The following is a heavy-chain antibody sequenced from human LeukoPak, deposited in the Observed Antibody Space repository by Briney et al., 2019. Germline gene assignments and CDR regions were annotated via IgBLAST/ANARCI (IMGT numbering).Heavy chain of an antibody. CDR3: AGTDRGNHYRGPTPLDY. D-gene: IGHD1-26*01. CDR2: IDWDDDK. V-gene: IGHV2-70*11. J-gene: IGHJ4*02. CDR1: GFSLNTSGMC. Sequence: SGPALVKPTQTLTLTCTLSGFSLNTSGMCVSWIRQPPGKALEWLARIDWDDDKYYSTSLKTRLTISKDTSKNQVFLTMTKMDPVDTATYYCAGTDRGNHYRGPTPLDYWGQGTLVTVSS.